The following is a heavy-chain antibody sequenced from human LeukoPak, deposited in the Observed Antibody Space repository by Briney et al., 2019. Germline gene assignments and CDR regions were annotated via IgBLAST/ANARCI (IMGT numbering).Heavy chain of an antibody. Sequence: SETLSLTCTVSGGSISSYYWNWIRQPPGKGLEWIGYIYYSGSTNYNPSLESRVIISVDTSKNQFSLKLISVTAADTAVYYCVRSVGYYYDSSGDRFYDYYFYMDVWGKGTSVIVSS. CDR2: IYYSGST. CDR1: GGSISSYY. D-gene: IGHD3-22*01. CDR3: VRSVGYYYDSSGDRFYDYYFYMDV. J-gene: IGHJ6*03. V-gene: IGHV4-59*01.